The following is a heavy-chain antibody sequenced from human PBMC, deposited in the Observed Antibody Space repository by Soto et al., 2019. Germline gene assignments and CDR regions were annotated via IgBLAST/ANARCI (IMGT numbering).Heavy chain of an antibody. D-gene: IGHD4-4*01. J-gene: IGHJ6*02. CDR3: ARTVQYTQAYYYYSHGMDV. CDR2: ISSSSSTI. CDR1: GFTFSSYS. Sequence: PGGSLRLSCAASGFTFSSYSMNWVRQAPGKGLEWVSYISSSSSTIYYADSVKGRFTISRDNAKNSLYLQMNSLRDEDTAVYYCARTVQYTQAYYYYSHGMDVWGQGTTVTVAS. V-gene: IGHV3-48*02.